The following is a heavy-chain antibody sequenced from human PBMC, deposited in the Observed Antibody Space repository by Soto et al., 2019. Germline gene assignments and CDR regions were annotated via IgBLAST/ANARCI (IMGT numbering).Heavy chain of an antibody. CDR1: GYTFTSYG. D-gene: IGHD6-13*01. Sequence: GASVKVSCKASGYTFTSYGISWVRQAPGQGLEWMGWISAYNGNTNYAQKLQGRVTMTTDTSTSTAYMELRSLRSDDTAVYYCARAPPGYSSSWYPYRNWFDPWGKGTLVTVSS. J-gene: IGHJ5*02. CDR2: ISAYNGNT. V-gene: IGHV1-18*01. CDR3: ARAPPGYSSSWYPYRNWFDP.